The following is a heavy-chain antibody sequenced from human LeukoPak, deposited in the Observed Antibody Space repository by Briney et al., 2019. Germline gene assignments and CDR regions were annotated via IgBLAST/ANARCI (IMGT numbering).Heavy chain of an antibody. D-gene: IGHD3-22*01. CDR3: ARGFYYDSSGYNDAFDI. V-gene: IGHV4-38-2*02. CDR2: IYHSGST. CDR1: GYSISSGYY. J-gene: IGHJ3*02. Sequence: PSETLSLTCTVSGYSISSGYYWGWIRQPPGKGLEWIGSIYHSGSTYYNPSLKSRVTISVDTSKNQFSLKLSSVTAADTAVYYCARGFYYDSSGYNDAFDIWGQGTMVTVSS.